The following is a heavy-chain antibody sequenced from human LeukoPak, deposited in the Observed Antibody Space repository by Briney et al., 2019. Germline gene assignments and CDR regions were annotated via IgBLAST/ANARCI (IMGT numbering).Heavy chain of an antibody. CDR3: ARSRGGGYSDGLDS. Sequence: GESLKISCKGSGYSFTSHLIGWARRKPGKGLEWMGIAYPTDSQTRYSPSFQGQVTISADKSVSTAYLQWSSLKASDTAIYYCARSRGGGYSDGLDSWGQGTLVTVSS. D-gene: IGHD5-18*01. CDR2: AYPTDSQT. CDR1: GYSFTSHL. V-gene: IGHV5-51*01. J-gene: IGHJ4*02.